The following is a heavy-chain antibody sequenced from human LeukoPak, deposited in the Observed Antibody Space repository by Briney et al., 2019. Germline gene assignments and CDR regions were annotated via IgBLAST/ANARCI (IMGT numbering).Heavy chain of an antibody. V-gene: IGHV3-21*01. J-gene: IGHJ4*02. CDR2: ISSSSSYI. Sequence: PGGSLRLSCAASGFTFSSYSMNWVRQAPGKGLEWVSSISSSSSYIYYADSVKGRFTISRDNAKNSLYLQMNSLRAEDTAVYYRARDSTFAVATFDYWGQGTLVTVSS. D-gene: IGHD2/OR15-2a*01. CDR1: GFTFSSYS. CDR3: ARDSTFAVATFDY.